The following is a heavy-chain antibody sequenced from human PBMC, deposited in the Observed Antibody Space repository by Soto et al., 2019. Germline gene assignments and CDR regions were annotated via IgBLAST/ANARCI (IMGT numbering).Heavy chain of an antibody. J-gene: IGHJ5*02. CDR2: INHSGST. CDR3: ARGGGVVIAARLNWIDP. D-gene: IGHD6-6*01. CDR1: GGSFSGYY. V-gene: IGHV4-34*01. Sequence: PSETLSLACAVYGGSFSGYYWSWIRHPPGKGLEWIGEINHSGSTNYNPSLKSRVTTAVDTSKTQFSLKLSSVAAADTAVYYCARGGGVVIAARLNWIDPWGQGTLVTVSS.